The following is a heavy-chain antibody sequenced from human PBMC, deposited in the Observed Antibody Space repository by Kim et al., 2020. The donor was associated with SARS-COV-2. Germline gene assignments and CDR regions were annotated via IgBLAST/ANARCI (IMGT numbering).Heavy chain of an antibody. D-gene: IGHD6-25*01. J-gene: IGHJ4*02. V-gene: IGHV1-8*01. Sequence: ASVKVSCKASGYTFTSYDINWVRQATGQWLEWMGWMNPNSGNTGYAQKFQGRVTMTRNTSISTAYMELSSLRSEDTAVYYCARGVRPSGEGLPEYYFDYWGQGTLVTVSS. CDR1: GYTFTSYD. CDR2: MNPNSGNT. CDR3: ARGVRPSGEGLPEYYFDY.